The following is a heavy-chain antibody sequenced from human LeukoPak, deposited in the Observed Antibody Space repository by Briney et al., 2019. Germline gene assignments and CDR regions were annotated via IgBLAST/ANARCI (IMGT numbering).Heavy chain of an antibody. V-gene: IGHV1-46*01. D-gene: IGHD6-6*01. Sequence: ASVKVSCKASGYTFTSYYMHWVRQAPGQGLEWMGIINPSGGSTSYAQKFQGRVTMTRDTSTSTVYMELSSLRSEDTAVYYCATADGAARPFAYWGQGTLVTVSS. CDR1: GYTFTSYY. CDR3: ATADGAARPFAY. J-gene: IGHJ4*02. CDR2: INPSGGST.